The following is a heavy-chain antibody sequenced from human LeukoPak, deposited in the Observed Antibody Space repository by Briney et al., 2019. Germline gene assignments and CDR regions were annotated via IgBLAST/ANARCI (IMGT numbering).Heavy chain of an antibody. J-gene: IGHJ5*02. CDR2: IYHSGTT. D-gene: IGHD6-19*01. Sequence: KPSETLSLTCTVSGGSMSSYYWSWIRQPPGKGLEWIGYIYHSGTTNYNPPLKSRDTISVDKSKKQFSLKLNSVTAADTAVYYCARAPGVGGGPVAGTNWFDPWGQGTLVTVSS. V-gene: IGHV4-59*01. CDR1: GGSMSSYY. CDR3: ARAPGVGGGPVAGTNWFDP.